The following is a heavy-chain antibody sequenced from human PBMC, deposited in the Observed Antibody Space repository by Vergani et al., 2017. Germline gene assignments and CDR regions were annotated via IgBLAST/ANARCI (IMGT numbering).Heavy chain of an antibody. CDR3: VREGSYCGSTTCRNPSYVYYYHMDV. D-gene: IGHD2-21*01. CDR2: IYYDGSKK. CDR1: GFTFSSHG. J-gene: IGHJ6*03. V-gene: IGHV3-33*01. Sequence: QVQLVESEGGVVQPGRSLTLSCVASGFTFSSHGMHWVRQAPGKGLEWVAIIYYDGSKKYYADSVKGRFTISRDNSRITLDLLMSSLRAEDTAIYYCVREGSYCGSTTCRNPSYVYYYHMDVWGEGTTVTVSS.